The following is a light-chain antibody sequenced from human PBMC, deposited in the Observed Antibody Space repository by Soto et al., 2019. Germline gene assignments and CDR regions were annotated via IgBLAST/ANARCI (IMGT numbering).Light chain of an antibody. CDR3: QQYGKWPRT. CDR2: FAS. CDR1: QSVSTN. J-gene: IGKJ1*01. Sequence: VMTQSPATLSVSPGERAALSCRASQSVSTNLAWYQQKPGQPPRLLIYFASTRATAVPARFTAGGSGTEFTPTISSLQSDDLAVYYCQQYGKWPRTFGQGTKVEIK. V-gene: IGKV3-15*01.